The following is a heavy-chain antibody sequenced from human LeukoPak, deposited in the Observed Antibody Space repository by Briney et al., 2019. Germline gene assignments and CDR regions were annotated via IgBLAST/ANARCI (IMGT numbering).Heavy chain of an antibody. D-gene: IGHD3-10*01. CDR1: GYTFTSYG. CDR3: ARGRYGSGSYLLDY. V-gene: IGHV1-2*04. J-gene: IGHJ4*02. CDR2: INPNSGGT. Sequence: ASVKVSCKASGYTFTSYGISWVRQAPGQGLEWMGWINPNSGGTNYAQKFQGWVTMTRDTSISTAYMELSRLRSEDTAVYYCARGRYGSGSYLLDYWGQGTLVTVSS.